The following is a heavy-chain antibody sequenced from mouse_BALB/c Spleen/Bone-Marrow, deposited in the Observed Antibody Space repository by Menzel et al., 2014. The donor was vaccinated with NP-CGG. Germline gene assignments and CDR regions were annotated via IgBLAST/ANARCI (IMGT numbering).Heavy chain of an antibody. CDR1: GFAFSTYD. D-gene: IGHD2-3*01. CDR2: ISSGGSYT. Sequence: EVKLMESGGGLVKPGGSLKLSCAASGFAFSTYDMSWVRQTPEKRLEWVATISSGGSYTYYPDSVKGRFTVSRDNVRNTLYLQMNGLRSEDTALYCCARLDVYPHWYFDVWGAGTTVTGAS. CDR3: ARLDVYPHWYFDV. V-gene: IGHV5-9*02. J-gene: IGHJ1*01.